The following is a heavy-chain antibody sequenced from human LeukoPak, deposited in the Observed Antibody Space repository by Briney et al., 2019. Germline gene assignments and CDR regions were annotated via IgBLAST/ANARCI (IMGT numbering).Heavy chain of an antibody. V-gene: IGHV3-74*01. D-gene: IGHD6-19*01. CDR1: VFTFCDYW. CDR3: ARESSDWFSDAFDI. J-gene: IGHJ3*02. Sequence: GGSLRLSCAVSVFTFCDYWMHWVPAAPGRGLVWVLRINSDGNRTNYADFVKGRFTITRDNAKNTLYVQINRLRAEDTAVYYCARESSDWFSDAFDIWGKGTVVTVSS. CDR2: INSDGNRT.